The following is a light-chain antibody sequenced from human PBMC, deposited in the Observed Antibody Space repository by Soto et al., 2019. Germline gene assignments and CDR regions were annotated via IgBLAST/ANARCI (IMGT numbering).Light chain of an antibody. CDR3: QQRSHWPPYT. CDR2: DAS. J-gene: IGKJ2*01. CDR1: QSVGSY. Sequence: EIVLTQSPATLSLSPGERATLSCMASQSVGSYLAWYQQKPGQAPRLLIYDASNRASGISARFTGSGSGTDFTLTISSLEPEDFAVYYCQQRSHWPPYTFGQGTKLEIK. V-gene: IGKV3-11*01.